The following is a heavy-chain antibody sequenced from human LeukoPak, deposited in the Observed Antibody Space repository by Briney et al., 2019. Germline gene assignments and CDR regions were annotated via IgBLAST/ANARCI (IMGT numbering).Heavy chain of an antibody. D-gene: IGHD3-10*01. V-gene: IGHV4-39*01. CDR3: ARQRSLPIWFGEMECMDV. CDR1: GGSISSSSYY. J-gene: IGHJ6*03. Sequence: ESSETLSLTCTVSGGSISSSSYYWGWIRQPPGKGLEWIGSIYYSGSTYYNPSLKSRVTISVDTSKNQFSLKLSSVTAADTAVYYCARQRSLPIWFGEMECMDVWGKGTTVTISS. CDR2: IYYSGST.